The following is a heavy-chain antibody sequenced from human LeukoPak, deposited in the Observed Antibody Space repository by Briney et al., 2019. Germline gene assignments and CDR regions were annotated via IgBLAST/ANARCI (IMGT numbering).Heavy chain of an antibody. CDR3: ARASDRMYDEFWEGYFSSFDF. V-gene: IGHV3-74*01. Sequence: GGSLRLSCAASGFTFSSYWMHWVRQAPGKGLVWVSRINSDGSSTSYADSVKGRFTISRDNSKDTLHLQMNSLRLEDTAVYYCARASDRMYDEFWEGYFSSFDFWGQGALVTVSS. CDR2: INSDGSST. D-gene: IGHD3-3*01. J-gene: IGHJ4*02. CDR1: GFTFSSYW.